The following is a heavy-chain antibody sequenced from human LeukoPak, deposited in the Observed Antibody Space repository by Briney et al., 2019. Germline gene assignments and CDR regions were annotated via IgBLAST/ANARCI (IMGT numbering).Heavy chain of an antibody. CDR2: IIPIFGTA. J-gene: IGHJ4*02. Sequence: AASVKVSCKASGGTFSSYAISWVRQAPAQGLEWMGGIIPIFGTANCAQKFQGRVTITADKSTSTAYMELSSLRSEDTAVYYCARDSRRGAAGVYYFDYWGQGTLVTVSS. D-gene: IGHD2-15*01. CDR1: GGTFSSYA. V-gene: IGHV1-69*06. CDR3: ARDSRRGAAGVYYFDY.